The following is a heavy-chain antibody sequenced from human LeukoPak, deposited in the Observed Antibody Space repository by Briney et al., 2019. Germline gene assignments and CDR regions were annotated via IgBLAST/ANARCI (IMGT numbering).Heavy chain of an antibody. CDR1: GFTFSSYW. J-gene: IGHJ4*02. Sequence: GSLRLSCAASGFTFSSYWMSWVRQAPGKGLEWVANIRQDGSVQNYVDSVKGRFTISRDNPKNSVYLQMSSLRAEDTAVYFCARQPQHEASFDYWGQGALVAVSS. CDR2: IRQDGSVQ. V-gene: IGHV3-7*01. CDR3: ARQPQHEASFDY.